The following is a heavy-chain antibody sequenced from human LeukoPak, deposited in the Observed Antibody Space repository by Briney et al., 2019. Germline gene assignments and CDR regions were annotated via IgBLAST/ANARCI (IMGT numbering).Heavy chain of an antibody. V-gene: IGHV4-59*08. D-gene: IGHD1-26*01. CDR3: ARSPEYGWYGGYGAPYYYYGMDV. CDR2: IYYSGST. J-gene: IGHJ6*02. CDR1: GGSISSYY. Sequence: PSETLSLTCTVSGGSISSYYWSWIRQPPGKGLEWIGYIYYSGSTNYNPSLKSRVTISVDTSKNQFSLKLSSVTAADTAVYYCARSPEYGWYGGYGAPYYYYGMDVWGQGTTVTVSS.